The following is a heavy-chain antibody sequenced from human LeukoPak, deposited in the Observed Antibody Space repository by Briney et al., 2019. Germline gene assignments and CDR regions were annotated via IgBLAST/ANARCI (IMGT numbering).Heavy chain of an antibody. Sequence: ASVKVSCEASGYTFTNYGITWVRQAPGQGLEWMGWISAYNGNTNYGQKFQDRVIMTTDTSATTAYMELRSLKSDDTAVYYCAREPTAMVSLNWFDPWGQGTLVTVSS. V-gene: IGHV1-18*01. J-gene: IGHJ5*02. CDR1: GYTFTNYG. D-gene: IGHD2-2*01. CDR3: AREPTAMVSLNWFDP. CDR2: ISAYNGNT.